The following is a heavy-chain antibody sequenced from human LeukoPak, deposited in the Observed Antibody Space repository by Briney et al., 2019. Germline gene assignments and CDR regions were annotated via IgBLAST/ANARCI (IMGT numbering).Heavy chain of an antibody. CDR2: IGALGGST. Sequence: GGSLRLSCEASGFTFSRFAMTWVRQAPGKGLEWVSTIGALGGSTNYAASVKGRFTISRDNSKNTLYLQMNSLRAEDTAVYYCAKDPFIAAAVNYFDYWGQGTLVTVSS. CDR3: AKDPFIAAAVNYFDY. CDR1: GFTFSRFA. V-gene: IGHV3-23*01. D-gene: IGHD6-13*01. J-gene: IGHJ4*02.